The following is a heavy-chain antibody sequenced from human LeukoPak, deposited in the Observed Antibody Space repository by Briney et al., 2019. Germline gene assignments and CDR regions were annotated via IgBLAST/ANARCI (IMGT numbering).Heavy chain of an antibody. CDR2: ITYYEGNK. V-gene: IGHV3-30*18. Sequence: GGSLRLSCEASGFTFSSYGMNWVRQAPGQGLEWVAVITYYEGNKNYADTVKGRFTISRDNSKNTLYLQMKSLRAEDTAVYYCAKTSAAGTFDYWGQGTLVTVSS. CDR1: GFTFSSYG. D-gene: IGHD6-13*01. CDR3: AKTSAAGTFDY. J-gene: IGHJ4*02.